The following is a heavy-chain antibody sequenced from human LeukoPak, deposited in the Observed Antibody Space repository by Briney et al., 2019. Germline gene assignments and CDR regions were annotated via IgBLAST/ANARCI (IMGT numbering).Heavy chain of an antibody. V-gene: IGHV3-43*02. CDR1: GFTFDDYA. Sequence: GGSLGLSCAASGFTFDDYAMHWVRQAPGKGLEWVSLISGDGGSTYYADSVKGRFTISRDNSKNSLYLQMNSLRTEDTALYYCAKNSGSSYYFDYWGQGTLVTVSS. J-gene: IGHJ4*02. CDR2: ISGDGGST. D-gene: IGHD1-26*01. CDR3: AKNSGSSYYFDY.